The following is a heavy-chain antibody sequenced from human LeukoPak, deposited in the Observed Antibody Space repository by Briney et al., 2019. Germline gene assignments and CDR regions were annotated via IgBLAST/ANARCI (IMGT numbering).Heavy chain of an antibody. CDR2: ISGSGGST. D-gene: IGHD1-14*01. CDR3: ARLISGCDY. CDR1: GFTFSSYA. J-gene: IGHJ4*02. V-gene: IGHV3-23*01. Sequence: GGSLRLSCAASGFTFSSYAMSWVRQAPGKGLEWASAISGSGGSTYYADSVKGRFTISRDNAKNSLYLQMNSLRAEDTAVYYCARLISGCDYWGQGTLVTVSS.